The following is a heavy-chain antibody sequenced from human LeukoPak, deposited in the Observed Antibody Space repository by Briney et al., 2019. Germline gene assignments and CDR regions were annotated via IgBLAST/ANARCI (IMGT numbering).Heavy chain of an antibody. CDR3: ARIPLNAYCGGDCYFDS. D-gene: IGHD2-21*02. CDR1: GGSVSSGIYY. CDR2: VYYSGSA. Sequence: PSETLSLTCTVSGGSVSSGIYYWSWIRQPPGKGLEWIGYVYYSGSANYNPSLKSRVTISVDTSKNQFSLKLSSVTAADTAVCYCARIPLNAYCGGDCYFDSWGQGTLVTVSS. J-gene: IGHJ4*02. V-gene: IGHV4-61*01.